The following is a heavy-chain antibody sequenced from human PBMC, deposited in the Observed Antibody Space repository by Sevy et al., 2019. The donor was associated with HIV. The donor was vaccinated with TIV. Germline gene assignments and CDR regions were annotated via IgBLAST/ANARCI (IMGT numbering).Heavy chain of an antibody. Sequence: GGSLRLSCVASGLSFSAYGMNWVRQAPGKGLEWVAGIRYDGSRTHYADSVRGRFTISRDNRRNMLYLQMNSLRTEDTAIYHCASERITGTTGFDDWGQGTLVTVSS. CDR1: GLSFSAYG. J-gene: IGHJ4*02. CDR3: ASERITGTTGFDD. D-gene: IGHD1-7*01. V-gene: IGHV3-30*03. CDR2: IRYDGSRT.